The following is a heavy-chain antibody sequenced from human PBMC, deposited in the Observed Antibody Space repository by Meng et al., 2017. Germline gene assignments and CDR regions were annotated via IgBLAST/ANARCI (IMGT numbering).Heavy chain of an antibody. CDR2: FHHSGTT. CDR1: GFSINTNYY. Sequence: GSLRLSCTVSGFSINTNYYWGWIRQPPGKGLEWIGNFHHSGTTNYNPSLKSRVTISVDKSKNQFSLKLSSVTAADTAVYYCAQLEPFDYWGQGTLVTVSS. D-gene: IGHD2-2*01. J-gene: IGHJ4*02. CDR3: AQLEPFDY. V-gene: IGHV4-38-2*02.